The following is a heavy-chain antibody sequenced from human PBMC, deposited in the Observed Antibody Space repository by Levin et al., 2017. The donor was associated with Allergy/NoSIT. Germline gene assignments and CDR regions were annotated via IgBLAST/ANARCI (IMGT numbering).Heavy chain of an antibody. Sequence: LSLTCAASGFTFSSYGMHWVRQAPGKGLEWVAVISYDGSNKYYADSVKGRFTISRDNSKNTLYLQMNSLRAEDTAVYYCAKGAGYYDILTGYRGAEYFQHWGQGTLVTVSS. J-gene: IGHJ1*01. CDR3: AKGAGYYDILTGYRGAEYFQH. D-gene: IGHD3-9*01. CDR1: GFTFSSYG. V-gene: IGHV3-30*18. CDR2: ISYDGSNK.